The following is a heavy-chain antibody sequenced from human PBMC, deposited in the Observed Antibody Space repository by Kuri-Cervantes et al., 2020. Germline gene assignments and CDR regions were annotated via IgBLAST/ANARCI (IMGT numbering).Heavy chain of an antibody. D-gene: IGHD4-23*01. J-gene: IGHJ5*02. CDR1: GFTFSSYW. CDR2: IKQDGSEK. Sequence: GGSLRLSCAASGFTFSSYWMSWVRQAPGKGLEWVANIKQDGSEKYYVDSVKGRFTISRDNAKNSLYLQMNSLRAEDTAVYYCAAGGGWTYGGKVEHWCQGTLVTVSS. CDR3: AAGGGWTYGGKVEH. V-gene: IGHV3-7*01.